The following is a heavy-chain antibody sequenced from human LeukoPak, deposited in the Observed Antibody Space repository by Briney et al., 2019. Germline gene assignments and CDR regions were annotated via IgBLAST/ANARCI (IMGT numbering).Heavy chain of an antibody. J-gene: IGHJ4*02. CDR3: VRGDYGDYTLFDY. Sequence: QPGGSLRLSCAASGFTFGNYWMHWVRQAPGKGLVWVSRINNDGSNSVYADSVKGRFTMSRDNAKSTLHLQMNSLRAEDTAVYYCVRGDYGDYTLFDYWGQGTLVTVSS. V-gene: IGHV3-74*01. D-gene: IGHD4-17*01. CDR1: GFTFGNYW. CDR2: INNDGSNS.